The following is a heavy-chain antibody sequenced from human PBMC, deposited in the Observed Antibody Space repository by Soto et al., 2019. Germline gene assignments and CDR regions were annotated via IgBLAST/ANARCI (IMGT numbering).Heavy chain of an antibody. J-gene: IGHJ6*02. CDR3: ATLSSGWVVTYYYDMDV. Sequence: EVQLVESGGGLVQPGGSLRLSCAASGFTFSSYEMNWVRQAPGKGLEWVSYISSSGDTIYYADSVKGRFTISRDNAKNSLYLQMNTLRADDTAVYYCATLSSGWVVTYYYDMDVWGQGTTVTVSS. D-gene: IGHD6-19*01. CDR1: GFTFSSYE. CDR2: ISSSGDTI. V-gene: IGHV3-48*03.